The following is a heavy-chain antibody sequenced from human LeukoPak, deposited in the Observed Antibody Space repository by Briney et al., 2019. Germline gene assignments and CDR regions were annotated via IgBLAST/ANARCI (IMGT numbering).Heavy chain of an antibody. D-gene: IGHD3-3*01. Sequence: GGSLRLSCAASGFTVSSNYMSWVRQAPGKGLEWVSVIYSGGSTYYADSVKGRFTISRDNSKNTLYLQMNSLRAEDTAVYYCAKEHDDFWSGYCTFDYWGQGTLVTVSS. J-gene: IGHJ4*02. V-gene: IGHV3-53*01. CDR2: IYSGGST. CDR3: AKEHDDFWSGYCTFDY. CDR1: GFTVSSNY.